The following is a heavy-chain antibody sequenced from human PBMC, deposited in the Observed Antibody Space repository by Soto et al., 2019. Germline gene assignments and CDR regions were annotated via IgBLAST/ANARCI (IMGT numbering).Heavy chain of an antibody. J-gene: IGHJ4*02. V-gene: IGHV3-21*01. D-gene: IGHD3-9*01. CDR2: ISSSSSYI. CDR3: ARRPYDILTGYRYPIDY. CDR1: GFTFSSYS. Sequence: ESGGGLVKPGGSLRLSCAASGFTFSSYSMNWVRQAPGKGLEWVSSISSSSSYIYYADSVKGRFTISRDNAKNSLYLQMNSLRAEDTAVYYCARRPYDILTGYRYPIDYWGQGTLVTVSS.